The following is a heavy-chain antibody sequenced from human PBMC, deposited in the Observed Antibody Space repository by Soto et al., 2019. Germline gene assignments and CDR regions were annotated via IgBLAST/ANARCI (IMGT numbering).Heavy chain of an antibody. CDR2: IWYDGSNK. D-gene: IGHD3-3*01. CDR3: ARATITIFGVDMSGYYYGMDV. CDR1: GFTFSSYG. V-gene: IGHV3-33*01. Sequence: QVQLVESGGGVVQPGRSLRLSCAASGFTFSSYGMHWVRQAPGKGLEWVAVIWYDGSNKYYADSVKGRFTISRDNSKNKLYLQMNSLRAEDTAVYYCARATITIFGVDMSGYYYGMDVWGQGTTVTVSS. J-gene: IGHJ6*02.